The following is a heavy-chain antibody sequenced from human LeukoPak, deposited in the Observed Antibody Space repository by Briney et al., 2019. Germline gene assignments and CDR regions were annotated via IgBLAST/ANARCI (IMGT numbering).Heavy chain of an antibody. D-gene: IGHD2-2*02. CDR2: INPNSGGT. V-gene: IGHV1-2*02. CDR3: ARISPLCSSTSCYIFDP. CDR1: GYTFTSYV. J-gene: IGHJ5*02. Sequence: ASVKVSCKASGYTFTSYVINWVRQAPGQGLEWMGWINPNSGGTNYAQKFQGRVTMTRDTSISTAYMELSRLRSDDTAVYYCARISPLCSSTSCYIFDPWGQGTLVTVSS.